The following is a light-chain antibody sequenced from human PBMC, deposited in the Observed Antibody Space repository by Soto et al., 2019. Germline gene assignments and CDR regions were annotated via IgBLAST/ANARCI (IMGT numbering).Light chain of an antibody. J-gene: IGLJ1*01. CDR3: SSYTSSTNYV. Sequence: QSVLTQPASVSGSPGQSLTISCTGTSIDIAPYNYVSWYQQHPGKAPKLIIYEVSYRPSGISNRFSGSKSGNTASLTISGLQAEDEADYYCSSYTSSTNYVFGNGTKANV. CDR1: SIDIAPYNY. CDR2: EVS. V-gene: IGLV2-14*01.